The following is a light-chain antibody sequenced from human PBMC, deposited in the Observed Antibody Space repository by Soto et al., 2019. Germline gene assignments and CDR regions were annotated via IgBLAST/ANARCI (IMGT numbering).Light chain of an antibody. Sequence: DLQMTQSPSSVSASVGDRVTITCRASQSITSWLAWYQQKPGKAPKLLISAAANLQSGVPSRFSGSGSGTDFTLTISSLQPGDFATYYCQQGNSFPISFGQGTRLEIK. CDR1: QSITSW. J-gene: IGKJ5*01. V-gene: IGKV1-12*01. CDR3: QQGNSFPIS. CDR2: AAA.